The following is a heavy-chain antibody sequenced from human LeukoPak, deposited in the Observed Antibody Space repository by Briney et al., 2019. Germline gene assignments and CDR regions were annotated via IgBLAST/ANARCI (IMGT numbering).Heavy chain of an antibody. J-gene: IGHJ3*02. Sequence: ASVKVSCKASGGTFSSYAISWLRQAPGQGLEWMGRIIPILGIANYAQKFQGRVTITADKSTSTAYMELSSLRSEDTAVYYCARTRGYIAVAAFDIWGQGTMVTXSS. CDR2: IIPILGIA. CDR3: ARTRGYIAVAAFDI. V-gene: IGHV1-69*04. D-gene: IGHD6-19*01. CDR1: GGTFSSYA.